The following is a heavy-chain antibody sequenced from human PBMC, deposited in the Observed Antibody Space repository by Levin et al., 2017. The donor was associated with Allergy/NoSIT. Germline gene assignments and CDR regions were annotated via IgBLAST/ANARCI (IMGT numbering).Heavy chain of an antibody. CDR1: GASITTTDYY. D-gene: IGHD1/OR15-1a*01. J-gene: IGHJ5*02. Sequence: KASETLSLTCIVSGASITTTDYYWSWFRQPPGKGLEWIGIVYYSGSTFSNPSLKNRVTLSKETSQNQFSLKLRSVTAADTGVYYCAIGHPQQRLDGYWFAPWGRGTLDTVSS. V-gene: IGHV4-39*07. CDR3: AIGHPQQRLDGYWFAP. CDR2: VYYSGST.